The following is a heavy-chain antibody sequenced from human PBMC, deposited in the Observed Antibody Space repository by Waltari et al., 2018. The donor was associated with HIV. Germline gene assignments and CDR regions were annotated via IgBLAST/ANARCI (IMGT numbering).Heavy chain of an antibody. CDR3: ARDPEGYDSSGYARGEDLPSDV. V-gene: IGHV1-18*01. CDR2: ISAYNGNT. CDR1: GYTFTSYG. Sequence: QVQLVQSGAEVKKPGASVKVSCKASGYTFTSYGISWVRQAPGQGLEWMGWISAYNGNTNYAQKLQGRVTMTTDTSTSTAYMELRSLRSDDTAVYYCARDPEGYDSSGYARGEDLPSDVWGQGTTVTVSS. D-gene: IGHD3-22*01. J-gene: IGHJ6*02.